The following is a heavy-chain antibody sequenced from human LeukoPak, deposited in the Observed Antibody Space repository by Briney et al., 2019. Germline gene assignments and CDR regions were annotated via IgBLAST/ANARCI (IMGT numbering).Heavy chain of an antibody. CDR1: GFTFSSYA. V-gene: IGHV3-30-3*01. CDR2: ISYDGSNK. CDR3: ARGTPRQLLWFGENSSPPFGY. J-gene: IGHJ4*02. D-gene: IGHD3-10*01. Sequence: GGSLRLSCAASGFTFSSYAMHWVRQAPGKGLEWVAVISYDGSNKYYADSVKGRFTISRDNSKNTLYLQMNSLRAEDTAVYYCARGTPRQLLWFGENSSPPFGYWGQGTLVTVSS.